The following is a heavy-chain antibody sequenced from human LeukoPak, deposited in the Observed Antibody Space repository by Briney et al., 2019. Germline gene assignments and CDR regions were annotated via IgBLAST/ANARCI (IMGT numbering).Heavy chain of an antibody. J-gene: IGHJ4*02. CDR1: GFTFRSYW. CDR2: INQGGSVQ. D-gene: IGHD5-12*01. Sequence: PGGSLSLSCAASGFTFRSYWMSWVRQAPGKGLEWVANINQGGSVQYYMDSVKGRFTISRDDAKNSLYVQMNSLRDEDTAVYYCARVEYSGWNLEYWGQGTLVTVSS. CDR3: ARVEYSGWNLEY. V-gene: IGHV3-7*01.